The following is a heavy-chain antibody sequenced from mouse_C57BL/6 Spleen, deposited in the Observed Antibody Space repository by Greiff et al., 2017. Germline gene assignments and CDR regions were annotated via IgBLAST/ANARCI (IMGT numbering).Heavy chain of an antibody. D-gene: IGHD3-1*01. CDR1: GYTFTDYN. CDR3: ARSGEEYYYAMDY. V-gene: IGHV1-18*01. Sequence: EVQLQQSGPELVKPGASVTIPCKASGYTFTDYNMDWVKQSPGKSLEWIGDINPTNGGTIYNQKFKGKATLTVDKSSSTAYMELRSLTSEDTAVYYCARSGEEYYYAMDYWGQGTSVTVSS. CDR2: INPTNGGT. J-gene: IGHJ4*01.